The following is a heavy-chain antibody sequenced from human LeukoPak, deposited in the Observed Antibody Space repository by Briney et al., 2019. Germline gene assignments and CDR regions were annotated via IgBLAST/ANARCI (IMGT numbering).Heavy chain of an antibody. CDR2: IYTSGST. V-gene: IGHV4-61*02. D-gene: IGHD6-6*01. J-gene: IGHJ6*03. CDR1: GGSISSGTYY. Sequence: SETLSLTCTVSGGSISSGTYYWTWIRQPAGKGLEWIGRIYTSGSTNYNPSLKSRVTISVDTSKNQFSLKLRSVTAADTAVYYCARESFDIEYSSSARRSARGNYYYYYYMDVWGKGTTVTVSS. CDR3: ARESFDIEYSSSARRSARGNYYYYYYMDV.